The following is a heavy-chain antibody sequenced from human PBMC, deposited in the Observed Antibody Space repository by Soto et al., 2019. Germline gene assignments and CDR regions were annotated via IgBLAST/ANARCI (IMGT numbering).Heavy chain of an antibody. CDR2: ISGSGGST. CDR3: AKDGREQWLGTGFFDY. CDR1: GFTFSSYA. V-gene: IGHV3-23*01. D-gene: IGHD6-19*01. Sequence: PGGSLRLSCAASGFTFSSYAMSWVRQAPGKGLEWVSAISGSGGSTYYADSVKGRFTISRDNSKNTLYLQMNSLRAEDTAVYYCAKDGREQWLGTGFFDYWGQGTLVTVSS. J-gene: IGHJ4*02.